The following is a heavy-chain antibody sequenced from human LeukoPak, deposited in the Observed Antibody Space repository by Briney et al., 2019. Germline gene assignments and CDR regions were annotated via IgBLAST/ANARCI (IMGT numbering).Heavy chain of an antibody. CDR2: INHSGST. D-gene: IGHD3-3*01. Sequence: PSETLSLTCAVYGGSFSGYYWSWIRQPPGKGLEWIGEINHSGSTNYNPSLKSRVTISVDTSKNQFSLKLSSVTAADTAVYYCARDKKLRFLECHSCPSVYYYYMDVWGKGTTVTVSS. CDR3: ARDKKLRFLECHSCPSVYYYYMDV. J-gene: IGHJ6*03. V-gene: IGHV4-34*01. CDR1: GGSFSGYY.